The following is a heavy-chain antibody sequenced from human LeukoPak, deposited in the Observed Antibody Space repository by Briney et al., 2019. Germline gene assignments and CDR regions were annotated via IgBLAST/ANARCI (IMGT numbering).Heavy chain of an antibody. J-gene: IGHJ3*02. D-gene: IGHD2-15*01. CDR3: ATAGDYCSGGSCLPSAFDI. Sequence: SETLSLTCTVSGGSISSYYWSWIRQPPGKGLEWIGYVYYSGYTNYNPSLRSRVTISVDTSKNQFSLRLSSVTAADTAVYYCATAGDYCSGGSCLPSAFDIWGQGTMVTVSS. CDR2: VYYSGYT. CDR1: GGSISSYY. V-gene: IGHV4-59*12.